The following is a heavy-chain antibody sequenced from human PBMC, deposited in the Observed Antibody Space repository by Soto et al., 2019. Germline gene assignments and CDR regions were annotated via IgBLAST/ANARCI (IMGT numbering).Heavy chain of an antibody. J-gene: IGHJ4*02. V-gene: IGHV3-33*01. CDR2: IWYDGSNK. D-gene: IGHD4-17*01. Sequence: QVQLVESGGGVVQPGGSLRLSCTASGFTFSSSGMNWVRQAPGKGLEWVAVIWYDGSNKYYTDSVKGRFTISRDNSKNTLYLQRTSLRADDMAVYYCVRENGDYVNDYWGQGTLVTVSS. CDR1: GFTFSSSG. CDR3: VRENGDYVNDY.